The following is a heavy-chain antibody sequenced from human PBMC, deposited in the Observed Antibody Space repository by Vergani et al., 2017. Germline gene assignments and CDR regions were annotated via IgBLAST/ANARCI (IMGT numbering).Heavy chain of an antibody. J-gene: IGHJ3*02. V-gene: IGHV4-39*01. D-gene: IGHD6-6*01. CDR2: IYYSENK. CDR3: ARCYSSSSDAFDI. Sequence: QLQLQESGPGLVKPSETLSLTCTVSGGSITYGAFYWGWIRQSPGKGLEWIGSIYYSENKFYNPSLESRVTLSIDTTKNQFSLKLKSVTAADTAVYYCARCYSSSSDAFDIWGQGTMVTVSS. CDR1: GGSITYGAFY.